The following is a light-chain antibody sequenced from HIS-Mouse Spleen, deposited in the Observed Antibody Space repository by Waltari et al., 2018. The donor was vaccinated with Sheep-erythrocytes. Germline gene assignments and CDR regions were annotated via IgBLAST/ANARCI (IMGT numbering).Light chain of an antibody. CDR2: EDS. J-gene: IGLJ3*02. CDR1: ALPKKY. V-gene: IGLV3-10*01. CDR3: YSTDSSGNHWV. Sequence: SYELTQPPSVSVSPGQTARITCSGDALPKKYAYWYQQKSGQAPVLVLYEDSKRPSGIPERFSGSSSGTMATWTISGAQVEDDADYYCYSTDSSGNHWVFGGGTKLTVL.